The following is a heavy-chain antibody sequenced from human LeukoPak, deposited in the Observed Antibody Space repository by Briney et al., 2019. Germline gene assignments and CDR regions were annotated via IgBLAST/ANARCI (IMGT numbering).Heavy chain of an antibody. CDR3: ASLYYNDSSGSIFDY. D-gene: IGHD3-22*01. Sequence: ASVKVSCKASGYTFNGYYIHWVRQAPGQGLEWMGWINPNSGGTNYAQKFQGRVTMTRDTSISTAYMELSRLRSDDTAVYYCASLYYNDSSGSIFDYWGQGTLVTVSS. J-gene: IGHJ4*02. V-gene: IGHV1-2*02. CDR1: GYTFNGYY. CDR2: INPNSGGT.